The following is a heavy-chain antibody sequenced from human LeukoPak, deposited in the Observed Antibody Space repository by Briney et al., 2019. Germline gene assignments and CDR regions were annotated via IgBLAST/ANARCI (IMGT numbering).Heavy chain of an antibody. CDR2: IYYSGST. CDR3: ASANPTYGSSWGVDY. D-gene: IGHD6-13*01. V-gene: IGHV4-59*08. Sequence: SETLSLTCTVSGGSISSYYWSWIRQPPGKRLEWIGYIYYSGSTNYNPSLKSRVTISVDTSKNQFSLKLSSVTAADTAVYYCASANPTYGSSWGVDYWGQGTLVTVSS. J-gene: IGHJ4*02. CDR1: GGSISSYY.